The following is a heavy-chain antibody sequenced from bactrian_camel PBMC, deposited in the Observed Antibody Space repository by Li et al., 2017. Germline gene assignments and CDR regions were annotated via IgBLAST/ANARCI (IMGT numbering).Heavy chain of an antibody. J-gene: IGHJ4*01. CDR2: IDTGDGST. CDR3: AAAKGLPDLLRGGYLSARSYNY. D-gene: IGHD3*01. CDR1: GYTFSTY. V-gene: IGHV3S31*01. Sequence: DVQLVESGGGSVQAGGSLRLSCAASGYTFSTYSWFRQAPGQEREGVAAIDTGDGSTYYLNSVEGRFTISHDNAKNTLYLQMNSLKPEDTAIYYCAAAKGLPDLLRGGYLSARSYNYWGRGTQVTVS.